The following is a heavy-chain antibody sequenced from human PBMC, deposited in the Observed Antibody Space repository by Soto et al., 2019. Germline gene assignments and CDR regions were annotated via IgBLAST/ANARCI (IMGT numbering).Heavy chain of an antibody. Sequence: GGSLRLSCAASGFTFSSYGMHWVRQAPGKGLEWVAVIWYDGSNKYYADSVKGRFTISRDNSKNTLYLQMNSLRAEDTAVYYCARDYYDSSEACYFDDWGQGTLVTVSS. CDR2: IWYDGSNK. V-gene: IGHV3-33*01. CDR3: ARDYYDSSEACYFDD. J-gene: IGHJ4*02. CDR1: GFTFSSYG. D-gene: IGHD3-22*01.